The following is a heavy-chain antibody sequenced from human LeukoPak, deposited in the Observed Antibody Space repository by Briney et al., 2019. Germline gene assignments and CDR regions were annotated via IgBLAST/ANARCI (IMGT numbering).Heavy chain of an antibody. CDR3: ARDRIGWPDY. CDR2: ITTSSTTI. CDR1: GFTFSSYD. Sequence: GGSLRLSCAASGFTFSSYDMNWVRQAPGKGLEWLSYITTSSTTIYVDSVKGRFTISRDNAKNSLYLQMNSLRAEDTAVYYCARDRIGWPDYWGQGTLVTVSS. J-gene: IGHJ4*02. D-gene: IGHD6-19*01. V-gene: IGHV3-48*01.